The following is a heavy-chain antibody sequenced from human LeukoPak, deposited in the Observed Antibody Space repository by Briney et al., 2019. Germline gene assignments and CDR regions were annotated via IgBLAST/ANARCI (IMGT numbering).Heavy chain of an antibody. J-gene: IGHJ5*02. CDR2: ISGSGGST. V-gene: IGHV3-23*01. D-gene: IGHD2-2*01. Sequence: GGSLRLSCAASGFTFSSYAMSWVRQAPGKGLEWVSAISGSGGSTYYADSVKGRFTISRDNSKSTLYLQMNSLRAEDTAVYYCAKPLGYCSSTSCSPFDPWGQGTLVTVSS. CDR1: GFTFSSYA. CDR3: AKPLGYCSSTSCSPFDP.